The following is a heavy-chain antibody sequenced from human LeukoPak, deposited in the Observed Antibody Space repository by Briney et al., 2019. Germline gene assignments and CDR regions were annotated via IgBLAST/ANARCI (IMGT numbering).Heavy chain of an antibody. CDR3: ARVPTMDV. V-gene: IGHV3-7*03. CDR2: IKQDGSEK. J-gene: IGHJ6*03. Sequence: QPGGSLRLSCAAPGFTFSSYWMSWARQAPGKGLEWVANIKQDGSEKYYVDSVKGRFTISRDNSKNTLYLQMNSLRAEDTAVYYCARVPTMDVWGKGTTVTVSS. CDR1: GFTFSSYW.